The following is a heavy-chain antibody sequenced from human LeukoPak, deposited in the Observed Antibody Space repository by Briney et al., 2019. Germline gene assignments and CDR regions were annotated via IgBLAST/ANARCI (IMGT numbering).Heavy chain of an antibody. Sequence: GGSLRLSCAASGFTFSSYEMNWVRQAPGKGLEWVSYISSSGSTIYYADSVKGRFTISRDNAKNSLYLQMNSLRAEDTAVYYCARDYGSGSYWVGNDYWGQGTLVTVSS. J-gene: IGHJ4*02. CDR1: GFTFSSYE. V-gene: IGHV3-48*03. CDR2: ISSSGSTI. CDR3: ARDYGSGSYWVGNDY. D-gene: IGHD3-10*01.